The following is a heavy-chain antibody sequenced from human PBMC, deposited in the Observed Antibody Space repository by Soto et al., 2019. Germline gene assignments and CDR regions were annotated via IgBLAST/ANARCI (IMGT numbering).Heavy chain of an antibody. CDR1: GGPFTSNNW. V-gene: IGHV4-4*02. D-gene: IGHD1-7*01. Sequence: SETLSLTCAVSGGPFTSNNWWTWVRQPPGQGLEWIGEIYRTGSTNYNPSLKSRVTISLDKSEKQISLKVTSLTAADTAVYYCASRDPGTSVDYWGQGTLVTVSS. J-gene: IGHJ4*02. CDR2: IYRTGST. CDR3: ASRDPGTSVDY.